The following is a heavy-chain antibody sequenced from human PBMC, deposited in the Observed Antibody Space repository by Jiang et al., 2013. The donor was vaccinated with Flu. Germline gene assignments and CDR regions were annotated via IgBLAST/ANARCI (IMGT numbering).Heavy chain of an antibody. D-gene: IGHD2-15*01. CDR1: GFSLSTSGMC. CDR3: ARGCSAGFRDAFDI. Sequence: TLTCTFSGFSLSTSGMCVSWIRQPPGKALEWLALIDWDDDKYYSTSLKTRLAISKDTSKNRVVLTMTNMDPVDTATYYCARGCSAGFRDAFDIWGQGTMVTVSS. V-gene: IGHV2-70*01. CDR2: IDWDDDK. J-gene: IGHJ3*02.